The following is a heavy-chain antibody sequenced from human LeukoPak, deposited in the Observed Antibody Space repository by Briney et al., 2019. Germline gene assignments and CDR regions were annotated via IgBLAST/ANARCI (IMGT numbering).Heavy chain of an antibody. CDR2: SSSSSSTI. V-gene: IGHV3-48*01. Sequence: GGSLRLSCAASGFTFSSYSMNWVRQAPGKGLEWVSYSSSSSSTIYYADSVKGRFTISRDNAKNSLYLQMNSLRAEDTAVYYCARESRTIFGVVIIRDYYYYMDVWGKGTTVTVSS. CDR1: GFTFSSYS. J-gene: IGHJ6*03. D-gene: IGHD3-3*01. CDR3: ARESRTIFGVVIIRDYYYYMDV.